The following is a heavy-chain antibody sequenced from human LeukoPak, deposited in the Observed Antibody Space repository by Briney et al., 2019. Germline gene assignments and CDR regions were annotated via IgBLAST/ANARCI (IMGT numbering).Heavy chain of an antibody. CDR2: MRSSDDGR. CDR1: GFSFSSYA. CDR3: AKAPVTSCRGAFCYPLDY. Sequence: GGSLRLSCATSGFSFSSYAMSWVRQAPGKGLEWVSAMRSSDDGRYYAASVRGRFTISRDTPRSTLYLQMNSLRAEDAAVYYCAKAPVTSCRGAFCYPLDYWGQGTLVTVSS. D-gene: IGHD2-15*01. J-gene: IGHJ4*02. V-gene: IGHV3-23*01.